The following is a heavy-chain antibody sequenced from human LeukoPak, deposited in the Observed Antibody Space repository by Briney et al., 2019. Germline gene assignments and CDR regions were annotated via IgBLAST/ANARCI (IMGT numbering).Heavy chain of an antibody. Sequence: GGSLRLSCEASGFTFNLFSMHWIRQTPGKGLEWVSATSHDESNKLYADSVKGRFTISRDNSRDTVYLQVNNLRLDDAGTYYCARSRLGLWLSVIDYWGQGSLVTVSA. V-gene: IGHV3-30*03. CDR3: ARSRLGLWLSVIDY. D-gene: IGHD3-9*01. CDR1: GFTFNLFS. CDR2: TSHDESNK. J-gene: IGHJ4*01.